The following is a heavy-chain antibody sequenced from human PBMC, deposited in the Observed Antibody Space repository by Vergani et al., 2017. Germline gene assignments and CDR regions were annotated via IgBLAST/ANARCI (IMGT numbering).Heavy chain of an antibody. V-gene: IGHV3-7*01. CDR3: VRDTPLGTTEVAFY. D-gene: IGHD2/OR15-2a*01. CDR1: GFIFTTYW. Sequence: VQLVESGGGVVQRGGSLRLSCAASGFIFTTYWMSWVRQAPGQGLEWVANINKDGREAYYVDSLKGRFTISRDNAKNLLLLEMNSLRVEDTAVYYCVRDTPLGTTEVAFYWGQGTLVTVSS. CDR2: INKDGREA. J-gene: IGHJ4*02.